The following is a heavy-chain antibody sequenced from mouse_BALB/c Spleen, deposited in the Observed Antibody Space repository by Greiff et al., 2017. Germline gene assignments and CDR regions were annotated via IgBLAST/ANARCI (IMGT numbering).Heavy chain of an antibody. V-gene: IGHV1-9*01. J-gene: IGHJ3*01. Sequence: QVQLKQSGAELMKPGASVKISCKATGYTFSSYWIEWVKQRPGHGLEWIGEILPGSGSTNYNEKFKGKATFTADTSSNTAYMQLSSLTSEDSAVYYCARRGYGNPAWFAYWGRGTLVTVSA. CDR2: ILPGSGST. CDR3: ARRGYGNPAWFAY. CDR1: GYTFSSYW. D-gene: IGHD2-10*02.